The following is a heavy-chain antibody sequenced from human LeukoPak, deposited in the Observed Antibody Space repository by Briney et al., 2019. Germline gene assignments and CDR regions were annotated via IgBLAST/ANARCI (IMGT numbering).Heavy chain of an antibody. CDR3: AKDDAWLQYGD. Sequence: QAGGSLRLSCAASGCALSSYWMHWVRQAPGKGLEWVSGISPNGVITYYADSVKGRFTISRDNSKGTVYLQMNSLRPEDTAVYYCAKDDAWLQYGDWGRGTLVTVSS. CDR2: ISPNGVIT. V-gene: IGHV3-23*01. D-gene: IGHD5-24*01. CDR1: GCALSSYW. J-gene: IGHJ4*02.